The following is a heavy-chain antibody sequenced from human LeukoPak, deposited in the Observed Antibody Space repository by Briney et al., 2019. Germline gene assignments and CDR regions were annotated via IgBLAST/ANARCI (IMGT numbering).Heavy chain of an antibody. CDR3: ASLKVGATFFDY. V-gene: IGHV4-39*01. CDR1: GGSISSSSYY. Sequence: SVTLSLTCTVSGGSISSSSYYWGWIRQPPGKGLEWIGSIYYSGSTYYNPSLKSRVTISVDTSKSQFSLKLSSVTAADTAVYYCASLKVGATFFDYWGQGTLVTVSS. D-gene: IGHD1-26*01. J-gene: IGHJ4*02. CDR2: IYYSGST.